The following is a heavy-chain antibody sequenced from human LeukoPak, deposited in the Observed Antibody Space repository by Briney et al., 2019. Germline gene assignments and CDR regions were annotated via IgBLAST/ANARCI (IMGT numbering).Heavy chain of an antibody. D-gene: IGHD5/OR15-5a*01. CDR3: AKVKSSLKLVGA. V-gene: IGHV3-23*01. CDR2: ISTVGDIT. Sequence: GGSLRLSCAASGFIFRSSSMSWVRQAPGKGLEWVSSISTVGDITHYAESVQGRFTISRDNSRNTLYLLMSSLSVDDTAVYYCAKVKSSLKLVGAWGQGTLVTVSS. CDR1: GFIFRSSS. J-gene: IGHJ5*02.